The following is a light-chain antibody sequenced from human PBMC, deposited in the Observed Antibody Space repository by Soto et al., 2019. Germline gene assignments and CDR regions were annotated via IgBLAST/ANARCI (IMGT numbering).Light chain of an antibody. Sequence: EIVLTQSPATLSWSPGERATLSCRASQSVSSYLACYQQKPGQAPRLLIYDASNRATGIPARFSGSGSGTDFTLTISSLEPEDFAIYYCQQRSNWPVTFGPGTKVDIK. V-gene: IGKV3-11*01. CDR2: DAS. CDR3: QQRSNWPVT. CDR1: QSVSSY. J-gene: IGKJ3*01.